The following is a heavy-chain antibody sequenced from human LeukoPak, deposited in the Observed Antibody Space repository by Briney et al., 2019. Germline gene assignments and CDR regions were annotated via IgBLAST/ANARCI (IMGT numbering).Heavy chain of an antibody. J-gene: IGHJ4*02. CDR2: IKSKTDGGTT. D-gene: IGHD3-22*01. CDR1: GFTFSNAW. V-gene: IGHV3-15*01. CDR3: TTRGGRGHCYDSSGYPH. Sequence: TGGSLRLSCAASGFTFSNAWMSWVRQAPGKGLEWVGRIKSKTDGGTTDYAAPVKGRFTISRDDSKNTLYLQMNSLKTEDTAVYYCTTRGGRGHCYDSSGYPHWGQGTLVTVSS.